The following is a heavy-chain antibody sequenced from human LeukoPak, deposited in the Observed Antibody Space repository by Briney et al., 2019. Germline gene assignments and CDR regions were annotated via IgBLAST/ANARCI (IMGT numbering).Heavy chain of an antibody. D-gene: IGHD3-10*01. CDR2: MNPNSGDT. Sequence: ASVKVSCKASGYTFTSYDINWVRQATGQGLEWMGWMNPNSGDTAYVQKVQGRVTMTRDTSINTAYMEVSSLRSEDTAVYYCTRGSFGSGSYNDYWGQGTLVTVSS. V-gene: IGHV1-8*01. CDR1: GYTFTSYD. CDR3: TRGSFGSGSYNDY. J-gene: IGHJ4*02.